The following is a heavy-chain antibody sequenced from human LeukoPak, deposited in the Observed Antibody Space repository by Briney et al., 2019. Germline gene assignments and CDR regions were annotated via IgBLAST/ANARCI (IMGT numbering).Heavy chain of an antibody. CDR1: GFTFSSYG. D-gene: IGHD3-16*01. CDR2: ISYDGSNK. J-gene: IGHJ6*02. CDR3: AKDGRLGEDPYHYYGMDV. V-gene: IGHV3-30*18. Sequence: PGGSLRLSCAASGFTFSSYGMHWVRQAPGKGLEWVAVISYDGSNKYYADSVKGRFTISRDNSKNTLYLQMNSLRAEDTAVYYCAKDGRLGEDPYHYYGMDVWGQGTTVTVSS.